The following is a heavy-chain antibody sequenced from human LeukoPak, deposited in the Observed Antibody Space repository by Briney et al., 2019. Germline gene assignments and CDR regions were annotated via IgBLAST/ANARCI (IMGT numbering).Heavy chain of an antibody. CDR3: AREYYDSSGT. CDR1: GFTFSSYS. V-gene: IGHV3-21*01. J-gene: IGHJ5*02. Sequence: GGSLRLSCAASGFTFSSYSMNWVRQAPGKGLEWVSSISGSSSYIYYADSVKGRFTISRDNAKNSLYLQMNSLRAEDTAVYYCAREYYDSSGTWGQGTLVTVSS. D-gene: IGHD3-22*01. CDR2: ISGSSSYI.